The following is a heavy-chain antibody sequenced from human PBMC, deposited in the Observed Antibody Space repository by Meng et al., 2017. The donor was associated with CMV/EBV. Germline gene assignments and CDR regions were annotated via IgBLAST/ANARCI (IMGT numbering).Heavy chain of an antibody. J-gene: IGHJ4*02. CDR1: GGSISSYY. Sequence: SETLSLTCTVSGGSISSYYWSWIRQPAGKGLEWIGRIYTSGSTNYNPSLKSRVTMSVDTSKNQFSLKLSSVTAADTAVYYCARSGRSSSSGRSFLDYWGQGTLVTVSS. V-gene: IGHV4-4*07. D-gene: IGHD6-6*01. CDR3: ARSGRSSSSGRSFLDY. CDR2: IYTSGST.